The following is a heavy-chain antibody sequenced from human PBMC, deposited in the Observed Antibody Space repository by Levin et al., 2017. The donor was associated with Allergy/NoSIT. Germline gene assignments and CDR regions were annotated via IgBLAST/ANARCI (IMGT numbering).Heavy chain of an antibody. V-gene: IGHV4-38-2*01. J-gene: IGHJ6*02. CDR1: CYSISNGYS. CDR2: HYHGGSI. Sequence: SETLSLSCVVSCYSISNGYSWGWIRQSPGKGLEWIGSHYHGGSIYYNPSLKSRVTISVDTSTNQFSLTVASVTAADSGVYYYEREKSVAAKGGVDVWGQGTTVIVSS. D-gene: IGHD6-19*01. CDR3: EREKSVAAKGGVDV.